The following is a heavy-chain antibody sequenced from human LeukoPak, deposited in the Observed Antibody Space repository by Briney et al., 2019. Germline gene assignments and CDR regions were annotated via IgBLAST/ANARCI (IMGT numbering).Heavy chain of an antibody. V-gene: IGHV4-61*02. D-gene: IGHD1-26*01. Sequence: PSETLSLTCTVSGDSISSGDYYWSWIRQPAGKGLEWIGRISSSGSTNYNPSLKSRVTISVDTSKNQFSLKLSSVTAADTAVYYCARDSGSYYYDYWGQGTLVTVSS. CDR2: ISSSGST. J-gene: IGHJ4*02. CDR1: GDSISSGDYY. CDR3: ARDSGSYYYDY.